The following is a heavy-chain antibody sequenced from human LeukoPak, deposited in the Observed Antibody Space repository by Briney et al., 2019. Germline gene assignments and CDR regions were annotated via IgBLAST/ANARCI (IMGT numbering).Heavy chain of an antibody. J-gene: IGHJ4*02. V-gene: IGHV1-46*01. D-gene: IGHD3-10*01. CDR1: GGTFSSYA. Sequence: GASVKVSCKASGGTFSSYAISWVRQARGQGLEWMGRINPSGGSTSYAQKFQGRVTMTRDMSTSTVYMELSSLRSEDTAVYYCARDHFRGQGTPQVGYWGQGTLVTVSS. CDR2: INPSGGST. CDR3: ARDHFRGQGTPQVGY.